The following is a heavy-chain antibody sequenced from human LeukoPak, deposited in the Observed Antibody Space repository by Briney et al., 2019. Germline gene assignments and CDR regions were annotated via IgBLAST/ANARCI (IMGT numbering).Heavy chain of an antibody. J-gene: IGHJ3*02. Sequence: GGSLRLSCAASGFTFSSYTMNWVRQAPGKGLEWVGRIKSKTDGGTTDYAAPVTGRFTISRDDSKNTLYLQMNRLKTEDTAVYYCTTDRGTTYYYDSSGYYYDAFDIWGQGTMVTVSS. CDR1: GFTFSSYT. CDR3: TTDRGTTYYYDSSGYYYDAFDI. D-gene: IGHD3-22*01. V-gene: IGHV3-15*01. CDR2: IKSKTDGGTT.